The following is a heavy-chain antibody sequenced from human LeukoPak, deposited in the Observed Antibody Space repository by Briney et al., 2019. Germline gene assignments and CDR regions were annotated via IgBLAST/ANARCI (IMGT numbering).Heavy chain of an antibody. CDR1: GGSISSYY. D-gene: IGHD4-17*01. CDR3: ARDPPINYGGNSGEDDY. Sequence: SETLSLTCTVSGGSISSYYWSWIRQPPGKGLEWIGYIYYSGSTNYNPSLKSRVTISVDTSKNQFSLKLSSVTAEDTAVYYCARDPPINYGGNSGEDDYWGQGTLVTVSS. J-gene: IGHJ4*02. CDR2: IYYSGST. V-gene: IGHV4-59*01.